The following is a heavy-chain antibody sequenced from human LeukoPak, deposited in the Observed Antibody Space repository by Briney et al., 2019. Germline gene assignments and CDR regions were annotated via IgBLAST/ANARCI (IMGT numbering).Heavy chain of an antibody. CDR3: ARVRDGYNFDAFDI. CDR2: FNSDGSST. D-gene: IGHD5-24*01. J-gene: IGHJ3*02. V-gene: IGHV3-74*01. CDR1: GFTFSSYW. Sequence: PGGSLRVSCAASGFTFSSYWMHWVRQAPGKGLVWVSRFNSDGSSTSHADSVKGRFTISRDNAKNTLYLQMNSLRAEDTAVYYCARVRDGYNFDAFDIWGQGTMVTVSS.